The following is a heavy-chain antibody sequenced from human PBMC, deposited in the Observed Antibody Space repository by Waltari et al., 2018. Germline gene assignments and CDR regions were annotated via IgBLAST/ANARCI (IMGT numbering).Heavy chain of an antibody. CDR2: MHPGVGNI. D-gene: IGHD3-9*01. J-gene: IGHJ4*02. CDR3: ARDCDWRFYS. Sequence: QIQLVQSGTEMKKPGASVKVSCRTSGYAFTTCGIGWVRQAPGQGLEWMGWMHPGVGNINYAPKVQCRVTITADTSTSTVYMEVRGLRSDDTALYYCARDCDWRFYSWGQGALVIVSS. V-gene: IGHV1-18*01. CDR1: GYAFTTCG.